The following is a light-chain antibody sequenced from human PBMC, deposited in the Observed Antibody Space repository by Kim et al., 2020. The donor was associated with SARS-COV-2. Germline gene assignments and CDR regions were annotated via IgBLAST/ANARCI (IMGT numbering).Light chain of an antibody. CDR2: GAS. V-gene: IGKV3-20*01. CDR3: QQYGSSPLVT. CDR1: QSVSSSY. J-gene: IGKJ1*01. Sequence: EIVLTQSPGPLSLSPGERATLSCRASQSVSSSYLAWYQQKPGQAPRLLIYGASSRATGIPDRFSGSGSGTDFTLTISRLEPEDFAVYYCQQYGSSPLVTFGQGTKVDIK.